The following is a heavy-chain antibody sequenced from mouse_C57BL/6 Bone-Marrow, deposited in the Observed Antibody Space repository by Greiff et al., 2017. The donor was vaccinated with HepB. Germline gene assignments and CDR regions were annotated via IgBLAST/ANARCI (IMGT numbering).Heavy chain of an antibody. CDR3: TTRYGTDY. CDR2: IDPENGDT. Sequence: EVQLQQSGAELVRPGASVKLSCTASGFNIKDDYMHWVKQRPEQGLEWIGWIDPENGDTEYASKFQGKATITADTSSNTAYLQLSSLTSEDTAVYYCTTRYGTDYWGQGTTLTVSS. J-gene: IGHJ2*01. V-gene: IGHV14-4*01. D-gene: IGHD1-1*01. CDR1: GFNIKDDY.